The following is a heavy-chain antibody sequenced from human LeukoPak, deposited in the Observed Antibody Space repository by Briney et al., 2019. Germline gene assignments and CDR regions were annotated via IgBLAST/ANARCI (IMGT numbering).Heavy chain of an antibody. D-gene: IGHD3-10*01. Sequence: GGSLRLSCEASGFTLTAYWMHWVRRAPGKGLVWVSRLKSDGSDTSYADSVKGRFTISRGSAKNTLYLQMNSLRAEDTAVYYCARDCRVWFGELWQNWFDPWGQGTLVTVSS. V-gene: IGHV3-74*01. CDR3: ARDCRVWFGELWQNWFDP. CDR1: GFTLTAYW. CDR2: LKSDGSDT. J-gene: IGHJ5*02.